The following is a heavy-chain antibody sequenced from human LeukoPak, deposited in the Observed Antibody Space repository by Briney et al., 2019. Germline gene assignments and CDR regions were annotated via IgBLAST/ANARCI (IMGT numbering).Heavy chain of an antibody. CDR2: INYSGST. D-gene: IGHD5-18*01. J-gene: IGHJ6*03. V-gene: IGHV4-34*01. CDR3: ARGGRGYSYGQRKSYYYYYMDV. Sequence: RSQTLSLTCALYGGSFSGYYWSWVRHPPEKGLEWIGEINYSGSTNYNPALKSRVPISVDTSKSQVSLKPSSVTPADPAVYYCARGGRGYSYGQRKSYYYYYMDVWGKGTTVTVSS. CDR1: GGSFSGYY.